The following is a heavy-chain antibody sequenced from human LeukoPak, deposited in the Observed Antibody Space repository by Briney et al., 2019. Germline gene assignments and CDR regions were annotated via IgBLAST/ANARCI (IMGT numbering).Heavy chain of an antibody. CDR3: AKGAMVRAHDELFDP. CDR1: GFTFSSYG. V-gene: IGHV3-30*18. CDR2: ISYDGSNK. D-gene: IGHD3-10*01. J-gene: IGHJ5*02. Sequence: GGSLRLSCAASGFTFSSYGMHWVRQAPGKGLEWVAVISYDGSNKYYADSVKGRFTISRDNSKNTLYLQMNSLRAGDTAVYYCAKGAMVRAHDELFDPWGQGTLVTVSS.